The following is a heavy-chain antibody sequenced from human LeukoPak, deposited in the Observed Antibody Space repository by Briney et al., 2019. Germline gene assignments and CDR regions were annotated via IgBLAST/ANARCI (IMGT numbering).Heavy chain of an antibody. CDR2: INHSGST. Sequence: SETLSLTCAVYGGSFSGYYWSWIRQPPGKGLEWIGEINHSGSTNYNPSLKSRVTISVDTSKNQFSLKLSSVTAADTAVYYCARGRRAAAGTSYYFDYWGQGTLVTVSP. CDR3: ARGRRAAAGTSYYFDY. J-gene: IGHJ4*02. V-gene: IGHV4-34*01. CDR1: GGSFSGYY. D-gene: IGHD6-13*01.